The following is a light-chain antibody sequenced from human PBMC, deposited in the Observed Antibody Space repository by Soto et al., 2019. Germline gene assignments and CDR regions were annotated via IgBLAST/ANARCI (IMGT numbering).Light chain of an antibody. V-gene: IGKV1-5*03. CDR1: QSISSW. CDR3: QQYNRYSYT. J-gene: IGKJ2*01. Sequence: DIQMTQSPSTLSASVGDRVTITCRASQSISSWLARYQQKPGKAPKLLIYKASSLESGVPSRFSGSGSGTEFTLTISSLQPDDFATYYCQQYNRYSYTFGQGTKLEIK. CDR2: KAS.